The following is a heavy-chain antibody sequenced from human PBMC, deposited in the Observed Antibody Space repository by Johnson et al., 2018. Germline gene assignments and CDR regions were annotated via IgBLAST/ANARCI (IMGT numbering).Heavy chain of an antibody. CDR1: GGTFSSYA. V-gene: IGHV1-69*12. CDR2: IIPIFGTA. J-gene: IGHJ3*02. D-gene: IGHD5-24*01. Sequence: QVQLVQAGAEVKKPGSSVKVSCKASGGTFSSYAISWVRQAPGQGLEWMGGIIPIFGTANYAQKFQGRVTITADESPRTAYMELSSLRCEDTAVYYCARGGVVGDGYNSDAFDIWGQGTMVTVSS. CDR3: ARGGVVGDGYNSDAFDI.